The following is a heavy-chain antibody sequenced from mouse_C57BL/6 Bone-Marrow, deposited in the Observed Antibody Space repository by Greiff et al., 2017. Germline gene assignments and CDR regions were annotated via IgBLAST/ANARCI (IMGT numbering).Heavy chain of an antibody. Sequence: QVQLQQPGPELVKPGASVKISCKASGYAFSSSWMNWVKQRPGQGLEWIGRIYPGDGDTNYNVKFKGKATLTADKSSSTAYMHLSRLTSEDSAVYFCASEGLGKAWFAYGGQGTLVTVSA. J-gene: IGHJ3*01. CDR2: IYPGDGDT. D-gene: IGHD4-1*01. CDR3: ASEGLGKAWFAY. V-gene: IGHV1-82*01. CDR1: GYAFSSSW.